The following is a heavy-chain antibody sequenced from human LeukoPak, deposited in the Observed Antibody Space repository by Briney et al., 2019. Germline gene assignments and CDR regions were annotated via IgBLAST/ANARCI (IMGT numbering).Heavy chain of an antibody. CDR1: GGSISSYY. CDR2: IYYTGSA. D-gene: IGHD4-17*01. J-gene: IGHJ4*02. CDR3: ARDVTTVTRRYFDY. Sequence: SETLSLTCTVSGGSISSYYWSWIRQPPGKGLEWIGYIYYTGSANYNPSLKSRVSISVDTSKNQFSLKLSSVTAADTAVYYCARDVTTVTRRYFDYWGQGTLVTVSS. V-gene: IGHV4-59*01.